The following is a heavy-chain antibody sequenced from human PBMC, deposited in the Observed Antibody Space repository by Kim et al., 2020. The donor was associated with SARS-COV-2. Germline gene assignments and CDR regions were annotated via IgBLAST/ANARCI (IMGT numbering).Heavy chain of an antibody. CDR1: GGSISSYY. Sequence: SETLSLTCTVSGGSISSYYWSWIRQPPGKGLEWIGYIYYSGSTNYNPSLKSRVTISVDTSKNQFSLKLSSVTAADTAVYYCARSSLALGYYYYYMDVWGKGTTVTVSS. J-gene: IGHJ6*03. V-gene: IGHV4-59*01. CDR2: IYYSGST. CDR3: ARSSLALGYYYYYMDV.